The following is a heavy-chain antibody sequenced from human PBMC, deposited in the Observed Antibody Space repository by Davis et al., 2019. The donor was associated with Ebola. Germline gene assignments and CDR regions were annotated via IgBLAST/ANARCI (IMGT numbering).Heavy chain of an antibody. CDR1: GGTFSSYA. CDR2: IIPIFGTA. V-gene: IGHV1-69*13. D-gene: IGHD4-17*01. J-gene: IGHJ5*02. Sequence: SVKVSCKASGGTFSSYAISWVRQAPGQGLEWMGGIIPIFGTANYAQKFQGRVTITADESTSTAYMELSSLRSEDTAVYYCARDPSTVTTPGAWGQGTLVTVSS. CDR3: ARDPSTVTTPGA.